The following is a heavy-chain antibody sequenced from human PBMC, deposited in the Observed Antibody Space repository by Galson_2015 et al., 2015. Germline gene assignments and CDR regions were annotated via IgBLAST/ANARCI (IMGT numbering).Heavy chain of an antibody. Sequence: SLRLSCAASGFTFSNYVMNWVRQAPGKGLEWVSSISPSSSYIYYADPVKGRFTISRDNAKNSLYLQMNSLRADDTAVYYCARDYDTRGYYPGYWGQGTLATVSS. D-gene: IGHD3-22*01. CDR2: ISPSSSYI. V-gene: IGHV3-21*01. CDR1: GFTFSNYV. J-gene: IGHJ4*02. CDR3: ARDYDTRGYYPGY.